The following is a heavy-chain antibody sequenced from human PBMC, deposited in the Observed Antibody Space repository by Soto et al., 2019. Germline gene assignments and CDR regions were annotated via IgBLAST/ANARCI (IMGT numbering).Heavy chain of an antibody. J-gene: IGHJ4*02. V-gene: IGHV3-30-3*01. CDR3: ARDDKYDSSGYYSG. D-gene: IGHD3-22*01. Sequence: GGSLRLSCAASGFTFSSYAMHWVRQAPGKGLEWVAVISYDGSNKYYADSVKGRFTISRDNSKNTLYLQMNSLRAEDTAVYYCARDDKYDSSGYYSGWGQGTLVTVSS. CDR2: ISYDGSNK. CDR1: GFTFSSYA.